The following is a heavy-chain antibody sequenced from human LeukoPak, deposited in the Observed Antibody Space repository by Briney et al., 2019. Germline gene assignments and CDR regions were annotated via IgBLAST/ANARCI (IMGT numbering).Heavy chain of an antibody. CDR3: ARLASSAEFDY. CDR1: GGSISSGDYY. D-gene: IGHD4/OR15-4a*01. J-gene: IGHJ4*02. V-gene: IGHV4-30-4*08. Sequence: SETLSLTCTVSGGSISSGDYYWSWIRQPPGKGLEWIGYIYYSGSTYYNPSLKSRVTISVDTSKNQFPLKLSSVTAADTAVYYCARLASSAEFDYWGQGTLVTVSS. CDR2: IYYSGST.